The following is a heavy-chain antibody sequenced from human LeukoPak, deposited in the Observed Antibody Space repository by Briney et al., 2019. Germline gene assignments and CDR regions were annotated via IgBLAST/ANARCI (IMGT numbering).Heavy chain of an antibody. V-gene: IGHV3-74*01. Sequence: GGSLRLSCAASGFTFSSSWMYWVRQAPGKGLVWASRISSDGSSITYADSVKGRFTISRDNAKNTLYLQMNSLRVEDTAVYYCTRADSRWANDCWGQGTLVTVSS. CDR1: GFTFSSSW. CDR3: TRADSRWANDC. CDR2: ISSDGSSI. J-gene: IGHJ4*02. D-gene: IGHD6-13*01.